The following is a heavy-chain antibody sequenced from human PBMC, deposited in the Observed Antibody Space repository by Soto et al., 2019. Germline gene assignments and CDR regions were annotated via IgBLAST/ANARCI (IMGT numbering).Heavy chain of an antibody. Sequence: SETLSLTCTASGGSISSYYWSWIRQPPGKGLEWIGYIYYSGSTNYNPSLKSRVTISVDTSKNQFSLKLSSVTAADTAVYYCARLNVDTAMATPRGSYYYYGLDVWGQGTTVTVSS. V-gene: IGHV4-59*01. CDR3: ARLNVDTAMATPRGSYYYYGLDV. CDR1: GGSISSYY. CDR2: IYYSGST. J-gene: IGHJ6*02. D-gene: IGHD5-18*01.